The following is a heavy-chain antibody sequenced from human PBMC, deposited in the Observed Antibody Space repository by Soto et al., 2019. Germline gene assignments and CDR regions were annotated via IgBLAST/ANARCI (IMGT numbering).Heavy chain of an antibody. CDR2: INAGNGNT. Sequence: ASVKVSCKASGYTFTSYAMHWVRQAPGQRLEWMGWINAGNGNTKYSQKFQGRVTITRDTSASTAYMELSSLRSEDTAVYYCARTSFITGTTRYYYYGMDVWGQGTTVTVSS. CDR1: GYTFTSYA. D-gene: IGHD1-7*01. CDR3: ARTSFITGTTRYYYYGMDV. V-gene: IGHV1-3*01. J-gene: IGHJ6*02.